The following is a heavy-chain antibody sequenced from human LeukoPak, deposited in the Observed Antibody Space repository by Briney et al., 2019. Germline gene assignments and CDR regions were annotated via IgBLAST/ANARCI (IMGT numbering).Heavy chain of an antibody. J-gene: IGHJ5*02. CDR2: ISAYNGNT. D-gene: IGHD5-12*01. CDR1: GYTFTSYG. Sequence: ASVKVSCKASGYTFTSYGISWVRQAPGQGLEWMGWISAYNGNTNYAQKLQGRVTMTTDTSTSTAYMELRSLRSDDTAVYYCARSLPPGYSGYDYYNWFDPWGQGTLVTVSS. V-gene: IGHV1-18*01. CDR3: ARSLPPGYSGYDYYNWFDP.